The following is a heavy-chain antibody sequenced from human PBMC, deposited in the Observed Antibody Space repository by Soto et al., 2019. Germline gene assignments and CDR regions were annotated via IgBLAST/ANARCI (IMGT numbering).Heavy chain of an antibody. CDR2: ISYDGSNK. J-gene: IGHJ4*02. CDR1: GFTLTNYG. CDR3: AKDRYGYNSPFDY. D-gene: IGHD5-12*01. V-gene: IGHV3-30*18. Sequence: LRLSCAASGFTLTNYGMHWVRQAPGEGLEWVAVISYDGSNKYYADSVKGRFTISRDNSKNTLYLQMNSLRAEDTAVYYCAKDRYGYNSPFDYWGQGTLVTVSS.